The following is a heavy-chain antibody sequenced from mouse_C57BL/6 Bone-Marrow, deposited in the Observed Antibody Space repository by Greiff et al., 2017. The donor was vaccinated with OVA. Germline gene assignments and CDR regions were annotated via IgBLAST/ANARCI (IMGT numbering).Heavy chain of an antibody. CDR3: ARVYSNYVYYAMDY. V-gene: IGHV5-16*01. CDR1: GFTFSDYY. CDR2: INYDGSST. D-gene: IGHD2-5*01. J-gene: IGHJ4*01. Sequence: DVHLVESEGGLVQPGSSMKLSCTASGFTFSDYYMAWVRQVPEKGLEWVANINYDGSSTYYLDSLKSRFIISRDNAKNILYLQMSSLKSEDTATYYCARVYSNYVYYAMDYWGQGTSVTVSS.